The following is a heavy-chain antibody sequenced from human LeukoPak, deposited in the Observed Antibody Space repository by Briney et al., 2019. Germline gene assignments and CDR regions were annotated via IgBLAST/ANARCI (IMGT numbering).Heavy chain of an antibody. CDR2: INQDGSEK. J-gene: IGHJ5*02. CDR3: ARALVVVAASWFDP. D-gene: IGHD2-15*01. V-gene: IGHV3-7*05. CDR1: GFTFSRYW. Sequence: GSLRLSCAASGFTFSRYWMSWVRQAPGKGLEWVASINQDGSEKYYVDSVKGRFTISRDNAKNSLYLQMNSLRAEDTAVYYCARALVVVAASWFDPWGQGTLVPVYS.